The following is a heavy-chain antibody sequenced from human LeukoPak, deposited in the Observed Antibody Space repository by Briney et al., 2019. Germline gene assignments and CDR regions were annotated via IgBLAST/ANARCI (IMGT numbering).Heavy chain of an antibody. D-gene: IGHD3-10*01. CDR2: ISAYNGNT. J-gene: IGHJ4*02. Sequence: GASVKVSCKASGGTFSSYAISWVRQAPGQGLEWMGWISAYNGNTNYAQKLQGRVTMTTDTSTSTAYMELRSLGSDDTAVYYCAREFGRMVRGVIMDVPLDYWGQGTLVTVSS. CDR3: AREFGRMVRGVIMDVPLDY. CDR1: GGTFSSYA. V-gene: IGHV1-18*01.